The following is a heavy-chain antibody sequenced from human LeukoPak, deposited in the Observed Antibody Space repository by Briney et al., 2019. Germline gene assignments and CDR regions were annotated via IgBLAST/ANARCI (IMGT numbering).Heavy chain of an antibody. CDR2: IYTSGST. CDR3: ARQKCTSTSCLTKNAFDI. CDR1: GGSISSYY. Sequence: SETLSLTCTVSGGSISSYYWSWIRQPPGKGLEWIGYIYTSGSTNYNPSLKSRVTISVDTSKSQFSLDLSSVTAADTAVYYCARQKCTSTSCLTKNAFDIWGQGTMVTVSS. V-gene: IGHV4-4*09. J-gene: IGHJ3*02. D-gene: IGHD2-2*01.